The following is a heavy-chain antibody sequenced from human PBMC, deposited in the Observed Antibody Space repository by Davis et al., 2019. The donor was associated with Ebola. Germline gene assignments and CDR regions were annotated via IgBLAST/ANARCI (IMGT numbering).Heavy chain of an antibody. J-gene: IGHJ4*02. CDR3: ARRQGYGDDELDY. CDR1: GYTLTELS. Sequence: AASVKVSCKVSGYTLTELSIHWVRQAPGQGLEWMGWISAYNLKTKYAQKVQGRVTLTADTSTDTAYMELRSLRTDDTAVYYCARRQGYGDDELDYWGQGTLVTVSS. V-gene: IGHV1-18*01. D-gene: IGHD4/OR15-4a*01. CDR2: ISAYNLKT.